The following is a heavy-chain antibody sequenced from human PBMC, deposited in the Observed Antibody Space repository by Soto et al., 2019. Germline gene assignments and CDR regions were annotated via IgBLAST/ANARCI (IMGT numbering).Heavy chain of an antibody. CDR2: ISGSGGST. J-gene: IGHJ4*02. CDR3: AKEPAKSVQDYILGEY. CDR1: GVTFSSYA. V-gene: IGHV3-23*01. Sequence: EVQLLESGGGLVQPGGSLRLSCAASGVTFSSYAMSWVRQAPGKGLEWVSAISGSGGSTYYADSVKGRFTISRDPSKNRLYLQMNSLRADDTAVYYCAKEPAKSVQDYILGEYWGQGRLVTVSS. D-gene: IGHD3-16*01.